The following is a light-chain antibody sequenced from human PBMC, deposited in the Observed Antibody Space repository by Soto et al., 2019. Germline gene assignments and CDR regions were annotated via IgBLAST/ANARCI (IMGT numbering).Light chain of an antibody. V-gene: IGKV3-15*01. CDR3: QQYNDWPPYT. J-gene: IGKJ2*01. CDR2: GAS. CDR1: QSVSGN. Sequence: EIVMTQSPATLSVSPGERATLSCRASQSVSGNLAWYQQKPGQAPRLLIYGASTRATGVPARFSGGGSGTEFTLTISSLQSEDFAVYYSQQYNDWPPYTFGQGTKLEIK.